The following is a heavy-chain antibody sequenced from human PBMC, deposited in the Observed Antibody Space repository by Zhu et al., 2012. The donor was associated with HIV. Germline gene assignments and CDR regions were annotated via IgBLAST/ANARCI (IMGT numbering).Heavy chain of an antibody. D-gene: IGHD3-10*01. J-gene: IGHJ6*01. CDR2: LLQWDH. CDR1: GGSISGHY. CDR3: ARRMGGCRPLISYYGMDV. V-gene: IGHV4-59*11. Sequence: QVQLQESGPGLVKPSETLSLTCTVSGGSISGHYWSWIRQPPGKGLEWIGVYLLQWDHYLQSLPRGSITISVDTSKNQLSLKLTSVTAADTAVYYCARRMGGCRPLISYYGMDVW.